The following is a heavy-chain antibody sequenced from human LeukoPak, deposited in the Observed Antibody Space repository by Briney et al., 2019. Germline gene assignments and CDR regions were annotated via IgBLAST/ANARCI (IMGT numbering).Heavy chain of an antibody. CDR2: ISGSGGST. Sequence: GGSLRLSCAASGFTFSSYAMSWVRQAPGKGLEWVSAISGSGGSTYYADSVKGRFTISRDNSKNTLYLQMNSLRAEDTAVYYCARVCDNGYCSSTSNSYYYGMDVWGQGTTVTVSS. V-gene: IGHV3-23*01. CDR3: ARVCDNGYCSSTSNSYYYGMDV. CDR1: GFTFSSYA. D-gene: IGHD2-2*01. J-gene: IGHJ6*02.